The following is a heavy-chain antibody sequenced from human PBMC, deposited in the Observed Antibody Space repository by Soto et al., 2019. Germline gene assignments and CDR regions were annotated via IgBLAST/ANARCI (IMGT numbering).Heavy chain of an antibody. J-gene: IGHJ4*01. D-gene: IGHD6-13*01. CDR3: ARVQQAGWIDY. CDR1: GGSISSGGYY. V-gene: IGHV4-31*03. Sequence: QVQLQESGPGLVKPSQTLSLTCTVSGGSISSGGYYWSWMRQHPGKGLEWIGYTYYSGSTYYNPSLKSRVTISVDTSKNRFSLTLTSVTAADTGVYYCARVQQAGWIDYWGHGTLVTVSS. CDR2: TYYSGST.